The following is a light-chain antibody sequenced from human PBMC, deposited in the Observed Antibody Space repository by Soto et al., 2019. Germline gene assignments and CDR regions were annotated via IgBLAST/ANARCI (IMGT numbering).Light chain of an antibody. Sequence: DIQMTQSPSTLSASEGDRVTIACRASQSITNWLAWYQQKPGKAHNLLIYKASSLESGVPSRFSGSGSGTEFTLTITSLQPDDFATYYCQQYSTYPYTFGQGTKLEIK. V-gene: IGKV1-5*03. CDR2: KAS. J-gene: IGKJ2*01. CDR1: QSITNW. CDR3: QQYSTYPYT.